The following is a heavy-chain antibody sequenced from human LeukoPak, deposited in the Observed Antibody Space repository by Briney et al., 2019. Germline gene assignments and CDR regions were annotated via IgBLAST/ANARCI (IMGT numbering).Heavy chain of an antibody. CDR1: GFTVSSNY. D-gene: IGHD3-10*01. CDR2: IYSGGST. V-gene: IGHV3-66*01. CDR3: ATNYGSGSYYNDYYYYYMDV. Sequence: GGSLRLSCAASGFTVSSNYMSWVRQAPGKGLEWVSVIYSGGSTYYADSVKGRFTISRDNSKNTLYLQMNSLRAEGTAVYYCATNYGSGSYYNDYYYYYMDVWGKGTTVTISS. J-gene: IGHJ6*03.